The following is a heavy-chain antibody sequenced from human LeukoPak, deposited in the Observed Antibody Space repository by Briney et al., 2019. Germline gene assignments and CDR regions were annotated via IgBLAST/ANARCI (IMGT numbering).Heavy chain of an antibody. V-gene: IGHV4-61*02. D-gene: IGHD3-16*01. Sequence: SETLSLTCTVSGGSISSGSYYWSWIRQPAGKGLEWIGRIYTSGSTNYNPSLKSRVTMSVDTSKNQFSLKLSSVTAADTAVYYCARVTGLVESTFDYWGQGTLVTVSS. J-gene: IGHJ4*02. CDR3: ARVTGLVESTFDY. CDR1: GGSISSGSYY. CDR2: IYTSGST.